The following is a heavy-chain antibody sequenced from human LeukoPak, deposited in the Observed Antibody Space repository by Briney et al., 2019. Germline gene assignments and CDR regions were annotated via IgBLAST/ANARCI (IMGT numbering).Heavy chain of an antibody. CDR1: GASISSYY. J-gene: IGHJ1*01. V-gene: IGHV4-4*07. Sequence: SETLSLTCTVSGASISSYYWSWIQQPAGKGLEWIGRIYATGSTNYNPSLKSRVSMSVDASKNQFTLKLGSVTAADTAVYYCARLREGSMSTMQDWGQGTLVTASS. D-gene: IGHD5-24*01. CDR3: ARLREGSMSTMQD. CDR2: IYATGST.